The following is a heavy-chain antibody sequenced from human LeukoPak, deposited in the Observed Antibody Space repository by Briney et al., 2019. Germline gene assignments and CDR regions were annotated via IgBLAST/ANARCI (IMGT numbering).Heavy chain of an antibody. V-gene: IGHV3-7*01. J-gene: IGHJ4*02. D-gene: IGHD1-1*01. CDR1: GFTFSDYF. CDR2: INQAGTKG. CDR3: SRENWSQDH. Sequence: GGSLRLSCAASGFTFSDYFMTWVRQAPGKGLEWVAHINQAGTKGNYVDSVRGRFTISRDNAKKSLYLQMDSLRAEDTASYYCSRENWSQDHWVQGILVTVSS.